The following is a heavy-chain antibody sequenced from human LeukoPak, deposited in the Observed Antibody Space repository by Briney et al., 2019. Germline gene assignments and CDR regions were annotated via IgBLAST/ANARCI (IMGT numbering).Heavy chain of an antibody. Sequence: ASVKVSCKASGGTFSSYAISWVRQAPGQGLEWMGRIIPILGIANYAQKFQGRVTITADKSTSTAYMELSSLRSEDTAVYYCARDNHDYGGNLDYYYYGMDVWGQGTTVTVSS. CDR3: ARDNHDYGGNLDYYYYGMDV. V-gene: IGHV1-69*04. CDR1: GGTFSSYA. J-gene: IGHJ6*02. CDR2: IIPILGIA. D-gene: IGHD4-23*01.